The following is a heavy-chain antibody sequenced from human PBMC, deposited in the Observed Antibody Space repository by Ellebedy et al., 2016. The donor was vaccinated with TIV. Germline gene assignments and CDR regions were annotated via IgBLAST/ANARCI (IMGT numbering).Heavy chain of an antibody. CDR1: DYSIRSDYY. V-gene: IGHV4-38-2*02. CDR2: IYHSGST. Sequence: MPSETLSLTCTVSDYSIRSDYYWGWIRQPPGKGLEWIGSIYHSGSTYYNPSLKSRLTISVDTSKNPFSLKLSSVTAADTAVYYCARDSVRLGLDYWGQGTLVTVSS. D-gene: IGHD3-22*01. J-gene: IGHJ4*02. CDR3: ARDSVRLGLDY.